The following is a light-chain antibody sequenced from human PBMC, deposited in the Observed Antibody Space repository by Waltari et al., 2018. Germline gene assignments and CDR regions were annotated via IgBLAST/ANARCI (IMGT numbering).Light chain of an antibody. CDR3: QQFISYPRT. J-gene: IGKJ4*01. CDR1: QGINTA. CDR2: DAS. Sequence: IQLTQSPSSLSASLGDRVTITCRASQGINTALAWYQEKPGKAPNLLIYDASNLESGVPARFSGSGSGTDFSLTISSLQPEDFATYYCQQFISYPRTYGGGTKVEIK. V-gene: IGKV1-13*02.